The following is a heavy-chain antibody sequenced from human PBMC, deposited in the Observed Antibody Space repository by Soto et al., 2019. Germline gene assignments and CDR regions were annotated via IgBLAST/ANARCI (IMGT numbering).Heavy chain of an antibody. CDR2: INPHGGST. Sequence: ASVKISCKAPGDTFTSYYLNWVRQAPGQGLEWMGVINPHGGSTKYAQKFQGRITMTRDTSRSTVYMELSSLRSDDTAIYYCARSSGGNFGIIIEGSNWFDPWGQGTLVTVSS. J-gene: IGHJ5*02. D-gene: IGHD3-3*01. CDR1: GDTFTSYY. V-gene: IGHV1-46*01. CDR3: ARSSGGNFGIIIEGSNWFDP.